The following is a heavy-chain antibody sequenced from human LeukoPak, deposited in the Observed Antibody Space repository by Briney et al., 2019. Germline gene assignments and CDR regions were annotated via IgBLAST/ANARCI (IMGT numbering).Heavy chain of an antibody. J-gene: IGHJ4*02. V-gene: IGHV3-NL1*01. CDR3: AKESPHYDY. CDR1: GFTFSSYG. CDR2: ISGNSIST. Sequence: GGSLRLSCAASGFTFSSYGMHWVRQAPGKGLEWVSVISGNSISTYYADSVKGRFTISRDNSKNTLYLQMNSLRAEDTAVYYCAKESPHYDYWGQGTLVTVSS.